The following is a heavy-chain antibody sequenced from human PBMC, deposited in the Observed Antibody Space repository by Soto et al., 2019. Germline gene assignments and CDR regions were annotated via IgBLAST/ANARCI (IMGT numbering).Heavy chain of an antibody. Sequence: ASVRVSCKASGYTFTSYDINWVRQATGQGLEWMGWMNPNSGNTGYAQKFQGRVTMTRNTSISTAYMELSSLRSEDTAVYYCARSSDFWSGFYGMDVWGPGTTVTVS. CDR1: GYTFTSYD. J-gene: IGHJ6*02. CDR2: MNPNSGNT. V-gene: IGHV1-8*01. CDR3: ARSSDFWSGFYGMDV. D-gene: IGHD3-3*01.